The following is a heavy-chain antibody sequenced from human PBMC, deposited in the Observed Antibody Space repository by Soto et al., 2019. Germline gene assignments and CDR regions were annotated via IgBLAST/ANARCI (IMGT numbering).Heavy chain of an antibody. D-gene: IGHD2-2*01. Sequence: GGSLRLSCAASGFTFSSYGMHWVRQAPGKGLEWVAVIWYDVSNKYYADSVKGRFTISRDNSKNTLYLQMNSLRAEDTAVYYCAREILGYCSSTSCYAGGCEFWGQGTLVTVSS. CDR2: IWYDVSNK. CDR1: GFTFSSYG. CDR3: AREILGYCSSTSCYAGGCEF. V-gene: IGHV3-33*01. J-gene: IGHJ4*02.